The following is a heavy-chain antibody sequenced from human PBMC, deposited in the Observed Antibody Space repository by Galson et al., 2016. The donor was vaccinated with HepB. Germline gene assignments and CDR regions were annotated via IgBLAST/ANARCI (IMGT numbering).Heavy chain of an antibody. J-gene: IGHJ4*02. CDR2: IWYDGSNK. D-gene: IGHD3-9*01. Sequence: SLRLSCAASGFTFSSYGMHWVRQAPGKGLEWVAAIWYDGSNKYYADSVKGRFTISRDHSNNTLYLQMNSLRPEDTAVYYCASGRYDILTLANWGQGPRVTVSS. V-gene: IGHV3-33*01. CDR1: GFTFSSYG. CDR3: ASGRYDILTLAN.